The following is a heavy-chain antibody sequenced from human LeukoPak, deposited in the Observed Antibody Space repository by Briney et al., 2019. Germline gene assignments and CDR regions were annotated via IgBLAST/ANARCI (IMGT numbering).Heavy chain of an antibody. D-gene: IGHD3-22*01. Sequence: GGSLRLSCAASGFTFTTYSMTWVRQAPGRGLEWEARIKEDGSDIHYVDSVKGRFTISRDNAKNSVYLQMNSLRADDTAVYYCATDDFYDSSDFAGYWGQGTLVTVSS. J-gene: IGHJ4*02. V-gene: IGHV3-7*05. CDR2: IKEDGSDI. CDR3: ATDDFYDSSDFAGY. CDR1: GFTFTTYS.